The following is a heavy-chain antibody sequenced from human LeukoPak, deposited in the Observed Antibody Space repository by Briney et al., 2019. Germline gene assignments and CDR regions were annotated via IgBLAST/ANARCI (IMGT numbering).Heavy chain of an antibody. J-gene: IGHJ4*02. D-gene: IGHD6-19*01. Sequence: ASVKDSCTASGYTFTGYYMHWVRQAPGQGLEWMGWINPNSGDTNYAQKFQGRVTMTRDTSISTAYMELSRLRSDDTAVYYCARPYTSGWYPLFEYWGQGTLVTVSS. CDR1: GYTFTGYY. CDR3: ARPYTSGWYPLFEY. V-gene: IGHV1-2*02. CDR2: INPNSGDT.